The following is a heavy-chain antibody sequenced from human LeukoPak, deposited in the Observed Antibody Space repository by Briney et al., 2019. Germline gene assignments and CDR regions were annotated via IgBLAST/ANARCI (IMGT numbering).Heavy chain of an antibody. Sequence: ASVKVSCKASGYTFTSYDINWVRQATGQGLEWMGWMNPNSGNTVYAQKLQGRVTMTRNTSISTAYMELSSLRSEDTALYYCARGIQQLVFMDVWGQGTTVTVSS. V-gene: IGHV1-8*01. D-gene: IGHD6-6*01. CDR1: GYTFTSYD. CDR2: MNPNSGNT. J-gene: IGHJ6*02. CDR3: ARGIQQLVFMDV.